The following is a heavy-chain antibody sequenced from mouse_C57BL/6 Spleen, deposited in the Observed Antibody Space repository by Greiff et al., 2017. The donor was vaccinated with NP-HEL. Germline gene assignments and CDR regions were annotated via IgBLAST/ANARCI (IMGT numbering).Heavy chain of an antibody. CDR1: GYTFTSYW. CDR2: IYPSDSET. Sequence: QVQLQQPGAELVRPGSSVKLSCKASGYTFTSYWMDWVKQRPGQGLEWIGNIYPSDSETHYNQKFKDKATLTVDKSSSTAYMQLSSLTSEDSAVYYCARSWGVGTRAYWGQGTLVTVSA. J-gene: IGHJ3*01. D-gene: IGHD4-1*01. CDR3: ARSWGVGTRAY. V-gene: IGHV1-61*01.